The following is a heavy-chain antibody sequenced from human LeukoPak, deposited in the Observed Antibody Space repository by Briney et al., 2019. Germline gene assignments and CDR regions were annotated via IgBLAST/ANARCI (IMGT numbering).Heavy chain of an antibody. D-gene: IGHD5-12*01. CDR3: ARGNLVATLYFDY. CDR1: GGSFSGYY. J-gene: IGHJ4*02. Sequence: SETLSLTCAVYGGSFSGYYWSWFRQPPGKGLEWIRYIYYSGYTNYIPSLKSRVTISLDTSKNQFSLSLSSVTAADTAVYYCARGNLVATLYFDYWGQGALVTVSS. CDR2: IYYSGYT. V-gene: IGHV4-59*01.